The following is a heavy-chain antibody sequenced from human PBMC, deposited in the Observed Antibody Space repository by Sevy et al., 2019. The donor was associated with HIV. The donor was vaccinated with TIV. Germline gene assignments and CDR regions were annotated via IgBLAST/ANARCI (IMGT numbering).Heavy chain of an antibody. D-gene: IGHD3-22*01. Sequence: GGSLRLSCAASGFTFSSYSMNWVRQAPGKGLEWVSYISSSSSTIYYADSVKGRFTISRDNAKNSLYLQMNSLRDEDTAVYYCARGGYHDSSGYYDFDYWGQGTLVTVSS. CDR3: ARGGYHDSSGYYDFDY. V-gene: IGHV3-48*02. CDR1: GFTFSSYS. CDR2: ISSSSSTI. J-gene: IGHJ4*02.